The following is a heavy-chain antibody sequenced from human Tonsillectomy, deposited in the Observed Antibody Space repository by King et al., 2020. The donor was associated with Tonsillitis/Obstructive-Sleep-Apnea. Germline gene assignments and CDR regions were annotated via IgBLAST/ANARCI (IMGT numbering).Heavy chain of an antibody. D-gene: IGHD3-9*01. CDR3: ARKETYYDFLTGYPMRDVSSYWYFDL. J-gene: IGHJ2*01. CDR1: GGSISSYY. CDR2: IYYSGST. Sequence: QLQESGPGLVKPSETLSLTCTVSGGSISSYYWSWIRQPPGKGLEWIGYIYYSGSTNYNPSLKSRVTISVDTSKNQFSLKLSSVTASDTAVYYCARKETYYDFLTGYPMRDVSSYWYFDLWGRGTLVTVSS. V-gene: IGHV4-59*01.